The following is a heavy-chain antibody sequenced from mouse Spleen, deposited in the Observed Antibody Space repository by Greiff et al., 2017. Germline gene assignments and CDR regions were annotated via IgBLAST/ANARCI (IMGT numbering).Heavy chain of an antibody. Sequence: VQLQQSGAGLVRPGASVTLSCKASGYTFTDYEMPWVKQTPVHGLEWIGAINPETGGTAYTQKFKGKAILTADKSSSTAYMELRSRTSEDSAVYYCKKGYCVEYFDVWGAGTTVTVSS. V-gene: IGHV1-15*01. CDR3: KKGYCVEYFDV. D-gene: IGHD2-3*01. J-gene: IGHJ1*01. CDR2: INPETGGT. CDR1: GYTFTDYE.